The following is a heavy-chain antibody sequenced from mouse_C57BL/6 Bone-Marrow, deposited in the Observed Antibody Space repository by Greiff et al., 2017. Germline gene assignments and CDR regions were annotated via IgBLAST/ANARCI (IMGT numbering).Heavy chain of an antibody. J-gene: IGHJ4*01. D-gene: IGHD2-4*01. CDR3: VRHDDYDVYAMDY. CDR2: IRSKSNNYAT. CDR1: GFSFNTYA. Sequence: EVQLVESGGGLVQPKGSLKLSCAASGFSFNTYAMNWVRQAPGKGLEWVARIRSKSNNYATYYADSVKDRFTISRDDSESMLYLQMNNLKTEDTAMYYCVRHDDYDVYAMDYWGQGTSVTVSS. V-gene: IGHV10-1*01.